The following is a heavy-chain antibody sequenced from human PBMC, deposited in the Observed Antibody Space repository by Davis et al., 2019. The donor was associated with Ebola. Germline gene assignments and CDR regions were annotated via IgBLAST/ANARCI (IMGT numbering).Heavy chain of an antibody. CDR2: INSDGGST. CDR1: GSTFPSYW. CDR3: AKDLRGGDYYEPPV. Sequence: PGGSLRLSCAASGSTFPSYWTHCVRQPPGKGLVGDLRINSDGGSTSYADSVKGRFTISRDNAKNTLYLQMNSLRAEDTAVYYCAKDLRGGDYYEPPVWGQGTLVTVSS. J-gene: IGHJ4*02. V-gene: IGHV3-74*01. D-gene: IGHD3-22*01.